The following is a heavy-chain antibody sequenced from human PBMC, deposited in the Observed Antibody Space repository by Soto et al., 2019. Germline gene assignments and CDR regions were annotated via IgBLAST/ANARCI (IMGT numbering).Heavy chain of an antibody. V-gene: IGHV1-2*02. CDR3: ARENWNYDCDY. D-gene: IGHD1-7*01. CDR1: GYIFTGYY. CDR2: INPASGGT. J-gene: IGHJ4*02. Sequence: ASVKVSCKGFGYIFTGYYMHWVRQAPGQGLEWMGWINPASGGTNYAQKFQGRVTMTRDMSFSTAYMELSRLGSDDTAVYYCARENWNYDCDYWGQGTLVTVSS.